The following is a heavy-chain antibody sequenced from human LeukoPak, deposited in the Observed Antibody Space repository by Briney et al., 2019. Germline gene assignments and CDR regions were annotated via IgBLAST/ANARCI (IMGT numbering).Heavy chain of an antibody. CDR3: ARDSAYAFDY. V-gene: IGHV3-48*01. D-gene: IGHD3-16*01. CDR2: IRASSNGV. Sequence: GGSLRLSCAASVFTFSSFSMNWVRQAPGKGLEWFSYIRASSNGVQYADSVQGRFTISRDNAKNSLYLQMNSLRGEDTAVTYCARDSAYAFDYWGQGTLVTVSS. CDR1: VFTFSSFS. J-gene: IGHJ4*02.